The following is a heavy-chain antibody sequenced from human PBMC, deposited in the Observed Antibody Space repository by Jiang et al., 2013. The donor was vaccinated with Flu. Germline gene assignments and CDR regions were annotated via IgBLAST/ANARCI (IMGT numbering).Heavy chain of an antibody. CDR3: ARTNRGNFFDASSFFDS. CDR2: ISDSGRT. CDR1: GGSISSYY. D-gene: IGHD7-27*01. Sequence: LTCTVSGGSISSYYWSWIRQPPGKGLEWMGYISDSGRTNYNPSLKSRVTISVGTSETQFSLKVNSVTAADTAVYYCARTNRGNFFDASSFFDSWGQGSLVTVSS. J-gene: IGHJ4*02. V-gene: IGHV4-59*01.